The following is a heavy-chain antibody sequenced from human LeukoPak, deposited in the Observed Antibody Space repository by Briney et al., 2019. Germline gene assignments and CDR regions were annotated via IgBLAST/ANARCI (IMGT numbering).Heavy chain of an antibody. CDR2: IYYSGST. CDR3: ARRRDSSGYYG. J-gene: IGHJ4*02. CDR1: GGSISSSSYY. V-gene: IGHV4-39*01. D-gene: IGHD3-22*01. Sequence: PSETLSLTCTVSGGSISSSSYYWGWIRQPPGKGLEWIGSIYYSGSTYYNPPLKSRVTISVDTSKNQFSLKLSSVTAADTAVYYCARRRDSSGYYGWGQGTLVTVSS.